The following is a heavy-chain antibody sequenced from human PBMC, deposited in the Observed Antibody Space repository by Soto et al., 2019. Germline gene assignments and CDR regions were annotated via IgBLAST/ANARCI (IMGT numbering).Heavy chain of an antibody. V-gene: IGHV4-59*01. Sequence: QVQLQESGPGLVKPSETLSLTCTVSRGSTNGYYWSWIRQPPGKGLEWIGYIYYSGSTNYNPSLKSRVTISRDTSKNQFSLKLSSVTAADTAVYYCARRQYHHLDYWGRGTLVTVSS. CDR1: RGSTNGYY. CDR3: ARRQYHHLDY. D-gene: IGHD4-4*01. CDR2: IYYSGST. J-gene: IGHJ4*02.